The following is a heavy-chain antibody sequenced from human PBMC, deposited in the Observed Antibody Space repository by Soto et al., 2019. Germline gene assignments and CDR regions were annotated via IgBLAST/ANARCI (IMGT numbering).Heavy chain of an antibody. CDR2: IWYDGSNK. Sequence: PGGSLRLSCAASGFTFSSYGMHWVRQAPGKGLEWVAVIWYDGSNKYYADSVKGRFTISRDNSKNTLYLQMNSLRAEDTAVYYCARADSGYYYYMDVWGKGTTVTVSS. V-gene: IGHV3-33*01. CDR3: ARADSGYYYYMDV. J-gene: IGHJ6*03. CDR1: GFTFSSYG.